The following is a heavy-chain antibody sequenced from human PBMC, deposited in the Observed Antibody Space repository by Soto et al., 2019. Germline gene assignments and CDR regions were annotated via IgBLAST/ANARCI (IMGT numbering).Heavy chain of an antibody. CDR2: ISSNSAYI. D-gene: IGHD6-13*01. J-gene: IGHJ5*02. Sequence: GGSLRLSCAASGFTFRSFTMNWVRQAPGKGLEWVSTISSNSAYIYYTDTLRGRFTISRDNAKNSLHLQMNSLRAEDTAVYYCTRDASRDSSARGWFDPWGPGTLVTVSS. CDR3: TRDASRDSSARGWFDP. CDR1: GFTFRSFT. V-gene: IGHV3-21*01.